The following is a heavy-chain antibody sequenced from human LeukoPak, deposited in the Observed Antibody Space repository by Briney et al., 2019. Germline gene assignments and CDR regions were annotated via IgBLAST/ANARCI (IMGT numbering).Heavy chain of an antibody. CDR2: ISSSGSTI. D-gene: IGHD3-10*01. V-gene: IGHV3-11*01. Sequence: KPGGSLRLSCAASGFTFSDYYMSWIRQAPGKGLEWVSYISSSGSTIYYADSVKGRFTISRDNAKNSLYLQMNSLRAEDTAVYYCAKDYYGSGSYSLVENYMDVWGKGTTVTISS. CDR1: GFTFSDYY. CDR3: AKDYYGSGSYSLVENYMDV. J-gene: IGHJ6*03.